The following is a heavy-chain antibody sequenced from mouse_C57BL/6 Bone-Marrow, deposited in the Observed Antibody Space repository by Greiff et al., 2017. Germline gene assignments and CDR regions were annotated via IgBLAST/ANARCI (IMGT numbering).Heavy chain of an antibody. CDR2: IYPSDSET. Sequence: QVQLQQPGAELVRPGSSVKLSCKASGYTFTSYWMDWVKQRPGQGLEWIGNIYPSDSETHYTQKFKDKATLTVDKSSSTAYMQLSSLTSEDSAVYYCARLGYYGSAWYFDVWGTGTTVTVSS. D-gene: IGHD1-1*01. CDR3: ARLGYYGSAWYFDV. J-gene: IGHJ1*03. V-gene: IGHV1-61*01. CDR1: GYTFTSYW.